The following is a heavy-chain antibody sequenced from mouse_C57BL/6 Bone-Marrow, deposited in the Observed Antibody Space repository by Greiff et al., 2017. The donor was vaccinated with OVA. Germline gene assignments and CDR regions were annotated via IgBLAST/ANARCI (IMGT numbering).Heavy chain of an antibody. V-gene: IGHV1-81*01. CDR1: GYTFTSYG. CDR3: ARAYYGSSSDY. J-gene: IGHJ2*01. Sequence: VKLQESGAELARPGASVKLSCKASGYTFTSYGISWVKQRTGQGLEWIGEIYPRSGNTYYNEKFKGKATLTADKSSSTAYMELRSLTSEDSAVYFCARAYYGSSSDYWGQGTTLTVSS. D-gene: IGHD1-1*01. CDR2: IYPRSGNT.